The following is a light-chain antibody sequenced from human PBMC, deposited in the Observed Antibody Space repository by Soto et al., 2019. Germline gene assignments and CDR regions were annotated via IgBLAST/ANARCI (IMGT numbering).Light chain of an antibody. J-gene: IGKJ1*01. CDR2: SAT. Sequence: AIQMTQSPTSLSGSVGDRVIITCRASQDISKDLGWYQQKPGKAPKFLIYSATSTQSGVPSTFSGSGFGTDFTLTIISLQPEDFATYYCLQDHDYPRTFGQGTKVEF. CDR3: LQDHDYPRT. CDR1: QDISKD. V-gene: IGKV1-6*01.